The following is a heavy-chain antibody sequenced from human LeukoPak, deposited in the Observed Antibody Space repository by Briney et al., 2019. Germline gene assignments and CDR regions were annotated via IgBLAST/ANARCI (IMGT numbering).Heavy chain of an antibody. CDR2: ISSNGGST. Sequence: GGSLRLSCSASGFTFSSYAMHWVRQAPGKGLEYVSAISSNGGSTYYADSVKGRFTISRDNSKNALYLQMSSLRAEDTAVYYCAKRQYISSGDFDYWGQGTLVTVSS. J-gene: IGHJ4*02. CDR3: AKRQYISSGDFDY. V-gene: IGHV3-64D*06. D-gene: IGHD6-13*01. CDR1: GFTFSSYA.